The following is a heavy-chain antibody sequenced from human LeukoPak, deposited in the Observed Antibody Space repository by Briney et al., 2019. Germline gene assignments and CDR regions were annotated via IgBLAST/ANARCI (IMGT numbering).Heavy chain of an antibody. J-gene: IGHJ5*02. CDR2: INHSGST. D-gene: IGHD1-1*01. Sequence: SETLSLTCTVSGGSISSSSHYWGWIRQPPGKGLEWIGEINHSGSTNYNPSLKSRVTISVDTSKNQFSLKLSSVTAADTAVYYCARGLPGRPPGAWSQGTLVTVSS. CDR1: GGSISSSSHY. CDR3: ARGLPGRPPGA. V-gene: IGHV4-39*07.